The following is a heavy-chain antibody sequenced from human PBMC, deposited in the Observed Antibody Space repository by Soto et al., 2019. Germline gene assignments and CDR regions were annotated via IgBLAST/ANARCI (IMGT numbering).Heavy chain of an antibody. CDR1: GFTFSNYA. J-gene: IGHJ4*02. CDR2: VSGSGGNT. D-gene: IGHD6-13*01. Sequence: VQLLESGGGLVQPGGSLRLSCAASGFTFSNYAMSWVRQAPGKGLEWVSAVSGSGGNTYYADSVQGRFTISRDISKNMLNLQMNSLRAEDTAVYYCAKLNLFVSAAAGRGPFDYWGQGTLVTVSS. V-gene: IGHV3-23*01. CDR3: AKLNLFVSAAAGRGPFDY.